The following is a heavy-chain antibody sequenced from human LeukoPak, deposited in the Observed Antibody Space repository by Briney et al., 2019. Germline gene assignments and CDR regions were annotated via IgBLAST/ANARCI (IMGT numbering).Heavy chain of an antibody. CDR2: IWYDGSNK. J-gene: IGHJ4*02. CDR1: GFTFSSYG. D-gene: IGHD7-27*01. V-gene: IGHV3-33*01. CDR3: ARAGPGGTGDFVEPDY. Sequence: GGSLRLSCAASGFTFSSYGMHWVRQAPGKGLEWVAVIWYDGSNKYYADSVKGRFTISRDNSKNTLYLQMNSLRAEDTAVYYCARAGPGGTGDFVEPDYWGQGTLVTVSS.